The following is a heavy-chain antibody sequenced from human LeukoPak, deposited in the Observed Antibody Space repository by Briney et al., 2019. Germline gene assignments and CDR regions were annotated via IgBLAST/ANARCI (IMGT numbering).Heavy chain of an antibody. Sequence: GGSLRLSCAASGFTFNNYVMNWVRQAPGKGLEWVSAITDSSTSTYYADSVRGRFTISRHNSKNTLYLQMNSLRAEDTAVYYCAKGSSSSRPYYFDYWGQGTLVTVSS. CDR3: AKGSSSSRPYYFDY. V-gene: IGHV3-23*01. CDR1: GFTFNNYV. D-gene: IGHD6-13*01. CDR2: ITDSSTST. J-gene: IGHJ4*02.